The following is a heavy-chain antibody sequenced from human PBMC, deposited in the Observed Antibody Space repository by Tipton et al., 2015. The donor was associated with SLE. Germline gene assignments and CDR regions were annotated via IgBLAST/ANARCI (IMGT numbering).Heavy chain of an antibody. Sequence: TLSLTCTVSGGSISTHYWGWIRQPQEKGLEWIGSIYYSGRTYYNPSLKSRVTISVDTSNNQFSLKLSSVTAADTAVYYCARPLSPGAFDIWGQGTMVTVSS. CDR1: GGSISTHY. J-gene: IGHJ3*02. CDR2: IYYSGRT. D-gene: IGHD1-1*01. V-gene: IGHV4-39*01. CDR3: ARPLSPGAFDI.